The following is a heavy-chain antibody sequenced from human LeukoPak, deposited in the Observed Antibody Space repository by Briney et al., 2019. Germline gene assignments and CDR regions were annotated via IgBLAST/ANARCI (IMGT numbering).Heavy chain of an antibody. CDR3: AKDWDSSGWFDNWFDP. CDR2: ISGSGGST. Sequence: PGGSLRLSCAASGFTFSSYAMSWVRQAPGKGLEWVSAISGSGGSTYCADSVKGRFTISRDNSKNTLYLQMNSLRAEDTAVYYCAKDWDSSGWFDNWFDPWGQGTLVTVSS. J-gene: IGHJ5*02. D-gene: IGHD6-19*01. CDR1: GFTFSSYA. V-gene: IGHV3-23*01.